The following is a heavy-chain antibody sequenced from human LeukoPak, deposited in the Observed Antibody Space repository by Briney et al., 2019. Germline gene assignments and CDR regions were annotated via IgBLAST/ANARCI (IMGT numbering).Heavy chain of an antibody. D-gene: IGHD1/OR15-1a*01. V-gene: IGHV1-69*06. CDR2: IIPVFGTA. CDR3: AKQGEIRQDYYMDV. J-gene: IGHJ6*03. CDR1: GGSISSYG. Sequence: SVKVSCKASGGSISSYGISWVRQAPGQGLEWMGRIIPVFGTANYAQKFQDRVTIAADTVSNTAYMELTSLTSEDTAVYFCAKQGEIRQDYYMDVWGNGTAVTVSS.